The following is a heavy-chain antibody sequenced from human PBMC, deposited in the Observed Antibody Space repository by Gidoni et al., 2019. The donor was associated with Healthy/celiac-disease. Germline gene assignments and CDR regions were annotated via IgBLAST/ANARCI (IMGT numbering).Heavy chain of an antibody. Sequence: QVQLQESGPGLVKPSETLSLTCTVSGRSISSYYWSWIRQPPGKGLEWIGYIDYSGSTNYNPSLKSRVTISIDTSKNQFSLKLSSVTAADTAVYYCARVSCSSSSCYKNYYYGMDVWGQGTTVTVSS. CDR2: IDYSGST. CDR1: GRSISSYY. D-gene: IGHD2-2*02. CDR3: ARVSCSSSSCYKNYYYGMDV. J-gene: IGHJ6*02. V-gene: IGHV4-59*01.